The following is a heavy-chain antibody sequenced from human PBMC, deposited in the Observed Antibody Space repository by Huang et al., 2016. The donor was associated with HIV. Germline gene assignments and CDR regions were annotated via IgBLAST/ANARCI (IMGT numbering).Heavy chain of an antibody. CDR1: GFPFRDYG. CDR2: GAYDRTTK. D-gene: IGHD3-10*01. Sequence: QVQLVESGGGVVQPGGSLRLSCATSGFPFRDYGVHWVRAKAGKRLEGVAFGAYDRTTKVYAASVEGRFTVSRDKSKSTLYLQMNSLGLEDTSIYYCLKDQVGPWGQGTLVTVSS. J-gene: IGHJ5*02. CDR3: LKDQVGP. V-gene: IGHV3-30*02.